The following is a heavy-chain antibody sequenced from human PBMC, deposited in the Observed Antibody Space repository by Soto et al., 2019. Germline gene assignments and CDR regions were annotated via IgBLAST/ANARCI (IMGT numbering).Heavy chain of an antibody. CDR2: INPSGGST. CDR3: AREYYYDSSGYYDDYYYYYGMDV. J-gene: IGHJ6*02. V-gene: IGHV1-46*03. D-gene: IGHD3-22*01. CDR1: GYTFTSYY. Sequence: GASVKVSCKASGYTFTSYYMHWVRQAPGQGLEWMGIINPSGGSTSYAQKFQGRVTMTRDTSTSTVYMELSSLRSEDTAVYYCAREYYYDSSGYYDDYYYYYGMDVWGQGTTVTVSS.